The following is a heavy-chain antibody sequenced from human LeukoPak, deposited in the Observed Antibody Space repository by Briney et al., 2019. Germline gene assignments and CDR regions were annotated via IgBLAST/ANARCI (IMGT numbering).Heavy chain of an antibody. Sequence: PGGSLRLSCAASGFTFSSYAMSWVRQAPGKGLEWVSAISGSGGSTYYADSVKGRFTISRDNAKNSLYLQMNSLRAEDTAVYYCARMSTMRCFDYWGQGTLVTVSS. CDR1: GFTFSSYA. J-gene: IGHJ4*02. CDR2: ISGSGGST. CDR3: ARMSTMRCFDY. V-gene: IGHV3-23*01. D-gene: IGHD3-22*01.